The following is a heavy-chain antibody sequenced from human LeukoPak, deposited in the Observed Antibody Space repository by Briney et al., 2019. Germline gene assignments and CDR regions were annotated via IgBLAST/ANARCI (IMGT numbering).Heavy chain of an antibody. Sequence: GSLRLSCAASGFTFRIYWMTWVRQAPGKGLEWVANINQAGSEKYYVDSVKGRFTISRDNARNSLYLQMNSLRAEDTALYYCARDNTYGMDVWGQGTTVTVSS. CDR2: INQAGSEK. D-gene: IGHD2/OR15-2a*01. V-gene: IGHV3-7*05. CDR1: GFTFRIYW. J-gene: IGHJ6*02. CDR3: ARDNTYGMDV.